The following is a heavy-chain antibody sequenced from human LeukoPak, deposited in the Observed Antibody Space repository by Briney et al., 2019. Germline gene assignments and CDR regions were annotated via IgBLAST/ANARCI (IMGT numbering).Heavy chain of an antibody. CDR1: GFTFSSYS. CDR3: ARVGVVPAAIPVDGFDP. D-gene: IGHD2-2*02. V-gene: IGHV3-21*01. Sequence: GGSLRLSCAAYGFTFSSYSMNWVRQAPGKGLEWVSSISSSSSYIYYADSVKGRFTISRDNAKNSLYLQMNSLRAEDTAVYYCARVGVVPAAIPVDGFDPWGQGTLVTVSS. CDR2: ISSSSSYI. J-gene: IGHJ5*02.